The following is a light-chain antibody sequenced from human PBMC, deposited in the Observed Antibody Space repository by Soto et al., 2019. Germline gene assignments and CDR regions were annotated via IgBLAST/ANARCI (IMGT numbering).Light chain of an antibody. CDR2: DVN. J-gene: IGLJ3*02. V-gene: IGLV2-14*03. CDR1: SSDVGGYNY. CDR3: NSYTNSATWV. Sequence: QSALTQPASVSGSPGQSITISCTGTSSDVGGYNYVSWYQQHPGKAPKLIIYDVNNRPSGVSNRFSGSKSGNTASLTISGLQAEDEADYYCNSYTNSATWVFGGGTKVPS.